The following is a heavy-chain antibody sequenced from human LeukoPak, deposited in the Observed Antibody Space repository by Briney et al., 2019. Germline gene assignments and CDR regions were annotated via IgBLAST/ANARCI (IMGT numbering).Heavy chain of an antibody. D-gene: IGHD6-13*01. CDR2: IYTSGST. V-gene: IGHV4-4*07. CDR1: GGSISSYY. CDR3: AREVAAASYYYYYYMDV. Sequence: SETLSLTCTVSGGSISSYYWSWIRQPAGKGLEWIGRIYTSGSTNYNPSLKSRVTISVDKSKNQFSLKLSSVTAADTAVYYCAREVAAASYYYYYYMDVWGKGTTVTVSS. J-gene: IGHJ6*03.